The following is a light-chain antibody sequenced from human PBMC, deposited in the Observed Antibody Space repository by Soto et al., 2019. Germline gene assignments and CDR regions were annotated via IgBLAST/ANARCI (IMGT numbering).Light chain of an antibody. J-gene: IGKJ5*01. CDR1: HDISDD. CDR3: HQTYSTPPVT. V-gene: IGKV1-39*01. Sequence: IKMTQSPSSVSASVGDRVTITCRASHDISDDVGRYQQTPGKAPKLLISGASRLQSGVPSRFSGSGSGTDFTLTISNLQPEDFATYYCHQTYSTPPVTFGQGTRLEI. CDR2: GAS.